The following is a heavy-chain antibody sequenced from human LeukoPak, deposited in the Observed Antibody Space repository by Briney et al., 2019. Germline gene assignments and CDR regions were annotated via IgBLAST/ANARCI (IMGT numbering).Heavy chain of an antibody. CDR3: ARHPAYVVVTAIQFLYGFDI. CDR2: IYYSGST. J-gene: IGHJ3*02. Sequence: SETLSLTCTVSGGSISSSSYYWGWIRQPPGKGLEWIGSIYYSGSTYYNPSLKSRVTISVDTSKNQFSLKLSSVTTADTAVYYCARHPAYVVVTAIQFLYGFDIWGQGTMVTVSS. V-gene: IGHV4-39*01. D-gene: IGHD2-21*02. CDR1: GGSISSSSYY.